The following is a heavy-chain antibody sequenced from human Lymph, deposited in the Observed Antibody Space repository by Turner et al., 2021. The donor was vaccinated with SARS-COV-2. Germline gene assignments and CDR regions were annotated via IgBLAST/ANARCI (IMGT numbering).Heavy chain of an antibody. CDR2: FDPEDGET. CDR3: ATVPYDFCGRPSPGYYGMKF. CDR1: GYTLNEVS. D-gene: IGHD3-3*01. V-gene: IGHV1-24*01. Sequence: VKLVQSGVAVSMPGDSVKVYCKVSGYTLNEVSMHWVRQAPGKGLEWMGGFDPEDGETIYAQKFQGRVTMTEDTSTDTADMGLSGLRADDAAVYYCATVPYDFCGRPSPGYYGMKFWGQGTTITVSS. J-gene: IGHJ6*02.